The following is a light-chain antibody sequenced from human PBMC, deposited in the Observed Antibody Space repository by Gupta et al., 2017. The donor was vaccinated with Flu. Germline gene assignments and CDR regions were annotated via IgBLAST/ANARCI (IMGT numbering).Light chain of an antibody. CDR3: QQYSDWTLYT. V-gene: IGKV3-15*01. J-gene: IGKJ2*01. Sequence: ERAALSCRASQSVSNKVAWYQQKPGQAPRLIIYGASTRASGIPARFSGSGSGTEFTLTISSLQTEDFAIYYCQQYSDWTLYTFGQGTKLEIK. CDR2: GAS. CDR1: QSVSNK.